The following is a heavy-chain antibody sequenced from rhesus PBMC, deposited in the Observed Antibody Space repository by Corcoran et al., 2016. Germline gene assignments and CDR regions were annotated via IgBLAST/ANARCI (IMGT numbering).Heavy chain of an antibody. CDR3: AREQVYSGSFDY. CDR2: ISASSGST. CDR1: GGSISSSNW. J-gene: IGHJ4*01. Sequence: QVQLQESGPGLVKPSETLSLTCAVSGGSISSSNWWSWIRHPPGNGLVWIGYISASSGSTYYNPSLNSRVTMSTDTSKNQFSLKLSSVTAADTSVYYCAREQVYSGSFDYWGQGVLVTVSS. V-gene: IGHV4-65*01. D-gene: IGHD5-24*01.